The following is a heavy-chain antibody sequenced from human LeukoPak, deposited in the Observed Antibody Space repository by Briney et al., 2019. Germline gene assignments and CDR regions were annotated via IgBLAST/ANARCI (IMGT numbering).Heavy chain of an antibody. CDR3: ARELTPNYYDSSGYYK. D-gene: IGHD3-22*01. CDR2: IYTNGST. CDR1: GGYISSGSYY. Sequence: SETLSLTCTVSGGYISSGSYYWSWIRQPAGKGLEWIGRIYTNGSTNYNPSLKSRVTISVDTSKNQFSLKLSSVTAADTAVYYCARELTPNYYDSSGYYKWGQGTLVTVSS. V-gene: IGHV4-61*02. J-gene: IGHJ4*02.